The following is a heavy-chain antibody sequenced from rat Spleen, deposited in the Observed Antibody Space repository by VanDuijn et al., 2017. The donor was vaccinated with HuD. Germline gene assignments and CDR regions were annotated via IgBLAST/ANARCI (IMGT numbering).Heavy chain of an antibody. D-gene: IGHD4-3*01. CDR1: GFTFSNYD. Sequence: EVQLVESGGGLVQPGRSLKLSCAASGFTFSNYDMAWVRQAPPKGLEWVASISPSGGSTYYRDSVKGRFTVSRDNAKSTLYLQMDSLRSEDTATYYCARHPDNSGYDWFAYWGQGTLVTVSS. V-gene: IGHV5-25*01. CDR2: ISPSGGST. J-gene: IGHJ3*01. CDR3: ARHPDNSGYDWFAY.